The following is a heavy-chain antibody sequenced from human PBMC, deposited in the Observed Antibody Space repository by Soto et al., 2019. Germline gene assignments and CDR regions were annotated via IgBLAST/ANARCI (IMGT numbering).Heavy chain of an antibody. CDR3: ATDITIFGVVIIGY. J-gene: IGHJ4*02. V-gene: IGHV1-24*01. Sequence: ASVKVSCKVSGYTLTEFSMHWVRQAPGKGLEWMGGFDPEDGETIYAQKFQGRVTMTEDTSTDTAYMELSSLRSEDTAVYYCATDITIFGVVIIGYWGQGTLVTVSS. D-gene: IGHD3-3*01. CDR2: FDPEDGET. CDR1: GYTLTEFS.